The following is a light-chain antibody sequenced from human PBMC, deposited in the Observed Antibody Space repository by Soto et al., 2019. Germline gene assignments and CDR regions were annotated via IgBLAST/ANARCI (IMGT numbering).Light chain of an antibody. J-gene: IGKJ4*01. Sequence: DIQFTQSQSFLSPSVGYRITITFRASQGICNYLAWYQQKPGKVPKLLIYAASTLQSGVPSRFSGSGSGTDFTLTISSLQPEDGATYYCQRYSSAPARTFGGGTKLEIK. V-gene: IGKV1-27*01. CDR3: QRYSSAPART. CDR2: AAS. CDR1: QGICNY.